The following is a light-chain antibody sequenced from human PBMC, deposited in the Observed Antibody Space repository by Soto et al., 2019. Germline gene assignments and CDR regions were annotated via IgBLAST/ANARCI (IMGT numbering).Light chain of an antibody. Sequence: DIQMTQSPSSLSASVGDRVTITCRARQGISNYLAWYQQKPGKVPKLLIYAASTLQSGVPSRFSGSGSGTDVTPTISSVQPEDVGTYYCQTYNSATRTFGQGTKVEIK. J-gene: IGKJ1*01. V-gene: IGKV1-27*01. CDR1: QGISNY. CDR3: QTYNSATRT. CDR2: AAS.